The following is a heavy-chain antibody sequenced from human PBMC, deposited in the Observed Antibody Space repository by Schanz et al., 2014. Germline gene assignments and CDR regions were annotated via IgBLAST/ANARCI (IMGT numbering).Heavy chain of an antibody. D-gene: IGHD3-16*01. Sequence: QVQLIQSGAEVKKPGASVKVSCTASGGTFSSYAISWVRQAPGQGLEWMGWISAYNGHTDYAQKLQGRVTMTTDTSANTAYMELRSLRSDDTAHYYCVRVPSRDVSFDLWGRGTLVTVSS. CDR1: GGTFSSYA. CDR3: VRVPSRDVSFDL. V-gene: IGHV1-18*01. J-gene: IGHJ2*01. CDR2: ISAYNGHT.